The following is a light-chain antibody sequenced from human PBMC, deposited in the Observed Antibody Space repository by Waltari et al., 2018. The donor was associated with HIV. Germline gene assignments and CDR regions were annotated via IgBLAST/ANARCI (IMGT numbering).Light chain of an antibody. J-gene: IGKJ5*01. CDR3: QQYDLWPPIT. CDR1: QSIARN. CDR2: GAF. Sequence: EIVMTQSPATLSVSPGGRATLSCRATQSIARNLAWYQQKPGQSPRLLIYGAFTRAPGVPPRFTGSGSGTEFTLTITSLQSEDFAVYYCQQYDLWPPITFGQGTRLELK. V-gene: IGKV3-15*01.